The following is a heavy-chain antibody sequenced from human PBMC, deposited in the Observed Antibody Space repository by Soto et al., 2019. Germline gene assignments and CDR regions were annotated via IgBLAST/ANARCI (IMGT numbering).Heavy chain of an antibody. CDR2: IYPDDSAT. CDR1: GYSFSKYW. D-gene: IGHD2-15*01. CDR3: ARMGFSGGGYLSYYYYGMDV. Sequence: EVHLVQSGAEVKESGESLKISCKGSGYSFSKYWIGWVRQMPGKGLEWMAIIYPDDSATRYSPSFQGQVTISADKSISTATLQWSSLKASDTAMYYCARMGFSGGGYLSYYYYGMDVWGQGTTVTVSS. J-gene: IGHJ6*02. V-gene: IGHV5-51*03.